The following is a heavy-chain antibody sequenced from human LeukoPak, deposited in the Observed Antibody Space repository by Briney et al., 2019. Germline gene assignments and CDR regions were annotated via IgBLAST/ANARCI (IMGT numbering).Heavy chain of an antibody. D-gene: IGHD5-18*01. V-gene: IGHV1-18*01. CDR2: ISPHNGDT. CDR3: VRDLIGFSYGLMSDF. J-gene: IGHJ4*02. CDR1: GYSFVPYG. Sequence: ASVKVSCKASGYSFVPYGIPWVRQAPGQGLEWMGWISPHNGDTKYAQRPQGRVTMTTDTSTNTAYMELRSLRSDDTAVYYCVRDLIGFSYGLMSDFWGQGALVTVSS.